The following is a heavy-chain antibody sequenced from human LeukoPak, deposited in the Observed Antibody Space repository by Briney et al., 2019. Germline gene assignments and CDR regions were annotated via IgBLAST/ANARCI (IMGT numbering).Heavy chain of an antibody. Sequence: GGPLRLSPAPSGVTFRSYWTHWVPHAPGKGLGWVSRINTDGSSTSYADSVKGRFTISRDSAKNTLYLQMNSLRAEDTAVYYCAREYGFGSGCDRPPGGFVPWGEGGLVAVSS. D-gene: IGHD3-3*01. CDR2: INTDGSST. CDR1: GVTFRSYW. CDR3: AREYGFGSGCDRPPGGFVP. J-gene: IGHJ5*02. V-gene: IGHV3-74*01.